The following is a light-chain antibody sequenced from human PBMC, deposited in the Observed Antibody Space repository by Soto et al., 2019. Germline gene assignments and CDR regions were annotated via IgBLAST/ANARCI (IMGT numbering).Light chain of an antibody. J-gene: IGKJ1*01. V-gene: IGKV3-11*01. CDR3: QHYNNWPPWT. Sequence: IVLTQSPATLSLSPGEISTLSCRASQSVSSYLAWYQQKPGQAPRLLLYDASNRATGIPARFSGSGSGTDFTLTISSLEPEDFAVYYCQHYNNWPPWTFGQGTKVDIK. CDR1: QSVSSY. CDR2: DAS.